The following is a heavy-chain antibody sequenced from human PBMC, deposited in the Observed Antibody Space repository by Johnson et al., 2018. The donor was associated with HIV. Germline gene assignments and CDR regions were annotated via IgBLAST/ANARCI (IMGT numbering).Heavy chain of an antibody. Sequence: QVQLVESGGGVVQPGRSLRLSCAASGFTFSSYAMHWVRQAPGKGLEWVAVISYDGSNKYYADSVKGRFTISRDNSKNTLYLEMNSLRVDDTAVYYCVRDDGISGDAFDMWGQGTMVTVSS. J-gene: IGHJ3*02. CDR2: ISYDGSNK. D-gene: IGHD3-10*01. V-gene: IGHV3-30-3*01. CDR3: VRDDGISGDAFDM. CDR1: GFTFSSYA.